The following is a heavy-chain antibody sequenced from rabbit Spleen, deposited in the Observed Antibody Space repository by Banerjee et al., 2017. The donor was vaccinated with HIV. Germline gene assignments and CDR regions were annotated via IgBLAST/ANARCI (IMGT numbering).Heavy chain of an antibody. CDR2: IYITSGST. V-gene: IGHV1S43*01. Sequence: QEQLEESGGGLVKPGGTLTLTCKASGIDFTNYYYMCWVRQAPGKGLELIACIYITSGSTWYASWVNGRFTISRSTSLNTVDLKMTSLTAADTATYFCARDTYDDYGDYWGSYYFNLWGPGTLVT. D-gene: IGHD2-1*01. CDR3: ARDTYDDYGDYWGSYYFNL. CDR1: GIDFTNYYY. J-gene: IGHJ4*01.